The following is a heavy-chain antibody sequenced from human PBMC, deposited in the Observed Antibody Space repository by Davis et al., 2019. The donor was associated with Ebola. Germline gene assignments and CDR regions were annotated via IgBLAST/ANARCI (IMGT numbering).Heavy chain of an antibody. V-gene: IGHV4-34*01. J-gene: IGHJ4*02. CDR3: ARAGSYRPYYFDD. D-gene: IGHD3-16*02. CDR1: GGSISSYY. CDR2: INHSGST. Sequence: PSETLSLTCTVSGGSISSYYWSWIRQPPGKGLEWIGEINHSGSTNYNPSLKSRVTISVDTSKNQFSLKLSSVTAADTAVYYCARAGSYRPYYFDDWGQGTLVTVSS.